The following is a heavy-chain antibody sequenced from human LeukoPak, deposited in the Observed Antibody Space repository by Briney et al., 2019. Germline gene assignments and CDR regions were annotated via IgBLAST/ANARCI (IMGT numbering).Heavy chain of an antibody. CDR1: GFAFSSYE. V-gene: IGHV3-48*03. CDR3: ARDPGIAAAGTGDY. D-gene: IGHD6-13*01. Sequence: PGGSLRLSCAASGFAFSSYEMNWVRQAPGKGLEWVSYISTGGSTIHYADSVKGRFTFSRDNAKNSVYLQMNSLRAEDTAVYYCARDPGIAAAGTGDYWGQGTLVTVSS. CDR2: ISTGGSTI. J-gene: IGHJ4*02.